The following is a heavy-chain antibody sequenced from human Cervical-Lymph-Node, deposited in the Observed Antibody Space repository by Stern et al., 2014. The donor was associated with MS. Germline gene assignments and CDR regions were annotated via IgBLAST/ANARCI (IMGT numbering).Heavy chain of an antibody. Sequence: VQLEESGRGLVQPWGSQCLSCVASGSTFSTSWMSWVRQPPPTGLEREANIQRDGTGTYYLDSVKVRFTIARDNAKSSLYLEMNSLRAEDTAVYYCTKFLQSGWSDLFDSWGRGTLVTVSS. J-gene: IGHJ5*01. CDR1: GSTFSTSW. D-gene: IGHD6-19*01. CDR2: IQRDGTGT. V-gene: IGHV3-7*01. CDR3: TKFLQSGWSDLFDS.